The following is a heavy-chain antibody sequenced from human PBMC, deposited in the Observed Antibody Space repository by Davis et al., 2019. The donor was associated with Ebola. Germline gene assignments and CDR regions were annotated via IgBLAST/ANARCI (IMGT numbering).Heavy chain of an antibody. Sequence: GESLKISCAASGFTFSDYYMSWIRQAPGKGLEWVSYISSSSSYTNYADSVKGRFTISRDNAKNSLYLQMNSLRAEDTAVYYCARTLTVTTVGGAFDIWGQGTMVTVSS. CDR2: ISSSSSYT. D-gene: IGHD4-17*01. CDR3: ARTLTVTTVGGAFDI. CDR1: GFTFSDYY. V-gene: IGHV3-11*06. J-gene: IGHJ3*02.